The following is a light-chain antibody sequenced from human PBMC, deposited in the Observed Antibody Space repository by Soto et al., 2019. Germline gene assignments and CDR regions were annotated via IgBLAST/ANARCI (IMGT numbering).Light chain of an antibody. Sequence: EVVLTRSPGTLSLSPGERATLSCRASQSVSNTYVAWYQQIPGQTPRLLIYGASNRATGIPDRFSGSGSGTDFTLTISRLEPEDFAVYYCQQHDNSPWMFGQGTKV. CDR1: QSVSNTY. CDR2: GAS. V-gene: IGKV3-20*01. CDR3: QQHDNSPWM. J-gene: IGKJ1*01.